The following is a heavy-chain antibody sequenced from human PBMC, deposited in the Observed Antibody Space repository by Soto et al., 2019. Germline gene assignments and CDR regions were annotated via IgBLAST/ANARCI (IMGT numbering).Heavy chain of an antibody. CDR1: GGSISSSSYY. V-gene: IGHV4-39*01. CDR2: IYYTGST. CDR3: ARQRTYYYGSGSYYNKLYFDY. Sequence: SQTLSLTGTVSGGSISSSSYYWGLIRQPPWKGLEWIGSIYYTGSTYYNPSLKSRVTIPGDTSKNQSSLKLSSVTAADTAVYYCARQRTYYYGSGSYYNKLYFDYWGQGTLVTVSS. D-gene: IGHD3-10*01. J-gene: IGHJ4*02.